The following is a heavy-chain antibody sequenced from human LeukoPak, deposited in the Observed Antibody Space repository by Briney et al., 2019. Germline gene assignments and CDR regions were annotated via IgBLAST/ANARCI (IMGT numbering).Heavy chain of an antibody. V-gene: IGHV3-11*01. D-gene: IGHD3-22*01. Sequence: PGGSLRLSCAASGFTFSDYYMSWIRQAPGKGLEWVSYISSSGSTIYYADSVKGRFTISRDNAKNSLYLQMNSLRAEDTAVYYCARGSTPTYYYDSSGYLADYWGQGTLVTVSS. J-gene: IGHJ4*02. CDR3: ARGSTPTYYYDSSGYLADY. CDR2: ISSSGSTI. CDR1: GFTFSDYY.